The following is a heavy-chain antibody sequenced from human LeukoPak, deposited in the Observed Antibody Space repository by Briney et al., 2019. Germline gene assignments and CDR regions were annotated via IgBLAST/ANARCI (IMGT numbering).Heavy chain of an antibody. Sequence: PSETLSLTCTVSSGSISRYYWSWIRQPPGKGLDWIGYIYYTGSTYYNPSLKSRVTISVDTSKNQFSLKLNSVTAADTAVYYCAKDSGKRTIPREIFDYWGQGTLVTVSS. V-gene: IGHV4-59*01. CDR3: AKDSGKRTIPREIFDY. D-gene: IGHD3-3*01. CDR1: SGSISRYY. CDR2: IYYTGST. J-gene: IGHJ4*02.